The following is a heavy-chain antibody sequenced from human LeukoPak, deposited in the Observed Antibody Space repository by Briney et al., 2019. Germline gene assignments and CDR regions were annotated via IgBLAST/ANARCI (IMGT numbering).Heavy chain of an antibody. V-gene: IGHV1-18*01. CDR3: ALGPVDYGGNIDAFDI. D-gene: IGHD4-23*01. CDR2: ISAYNGNT. Sequence: ASVKVSCKASGYTFTSYGISWVRQAPGQGLVWMGWISAYNGNTNYAQKLQGRVTMTTDTSTSTAYMELRSLRSDDTAVYYCALGPVDYGGNIDAFDIWGQGTMVTVSS. CDR1: GYTFTSYG. J-gene: IGHJ3*02.